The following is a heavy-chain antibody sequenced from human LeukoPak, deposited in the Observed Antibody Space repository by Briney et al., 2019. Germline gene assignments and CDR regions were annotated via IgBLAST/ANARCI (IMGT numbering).Heavy chain of an antibody. Sequence: ASVKVSCKASGYTFTGYYMHWVRQAPGQGLEWMGWINPNSGGTNYAQKFQGRVTMTRDTSISTAHMELSRLRSDGTAVYYCASPIAVADYYYYYYGMDVWGQGTTVTVS. CDR2: INPNSGGT. V-gene: IGHV1-2*02. D-gene: IGHD6-19*01. CDR1: GYTFTGYY. CDR3: ASPIAVADYYYYYYGMDV. J-gene: IGHJ6*02.